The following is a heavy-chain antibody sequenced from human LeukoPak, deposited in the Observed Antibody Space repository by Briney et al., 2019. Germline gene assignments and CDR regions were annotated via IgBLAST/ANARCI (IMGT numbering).Heavy chain of an antibody. J-gene: IGHJ3*02. CDR2: IYYSGST. CDR3: ARRFVAEQQLVLDAFDI. CDR1: GGSISSYS. D-gene: IGHD6-13*01. Sequence: SETLSLTCTVSGGSISSYSWSWLRQPPGTGLEWIGYIYYSGSTNYNPSLKSRVTISVDTSKNQFSLKLSSVTAADTAVYYCARRFVAEQQLVLDAFDIWGQGTMVTVSS. V-gene: IGHV4-59*01.